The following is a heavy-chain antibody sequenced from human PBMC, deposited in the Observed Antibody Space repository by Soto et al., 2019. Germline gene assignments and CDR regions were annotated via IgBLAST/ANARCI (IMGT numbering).Heavy chain of an antibody. Sequence: PGGSLRLSCAASGFTFSSYSMNWIRQAPGKGLEWVSSISSSSSYIYYADSVKGRFTISRDNAKNSLYLQMNSLRAEDTTVYYCARDFFPPQLGYGSGGSCPDQYFDYWGQGTLVTVSS. J-gene: IGHJ4*02. CDR2: ISSSSSYI. V-gene: IGHV3-21*01. CDR3: ARDFFPPQLGYGSGGSCPDQYFDY. D-gene: IGHD2-15*01. CDR1: GFTFSSYS.